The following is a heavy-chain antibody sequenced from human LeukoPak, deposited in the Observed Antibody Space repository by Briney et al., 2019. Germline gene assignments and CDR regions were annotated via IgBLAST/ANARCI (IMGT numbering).Heavy chain of an antibody. D-gene: IGHD3-22*01. CDR2: ISAYNGNT. CDR3: ARLLSSGYYEDY. V-gene: IGHV1-18*01. J-gene: IGHJ4*02. CDR1: GGTFSSYA. Sequence: GASVKVSCKASGGTFSSYAISWVRQAPGQGLEWMGWISAYNGNTNYAQKLQGRVTMTTDTSTSTAYMELRSLRSDDTAVYYCARLLSSGYYEDYWGQGTLVTVSS.